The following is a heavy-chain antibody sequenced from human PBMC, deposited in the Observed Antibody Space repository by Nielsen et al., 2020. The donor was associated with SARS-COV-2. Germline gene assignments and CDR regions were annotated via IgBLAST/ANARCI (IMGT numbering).Heavy chain of an antibody. CDR1: GFTFSSYG. CDR3: ASISGYSSGWVFYYGMDV. Sequence: GESLKISCAASGFTFSSYGMHWVRQAPGKELEWVAVISYDGSNKYYADSVKGRFTISRDNSKNTLYLQMNSLRAEDTAVYYCASISGYSSGWVFYYGMDVWGQGTTVTVSS. V-gene: IGHV3-30*03. D-gene: IGHD6-19*01. CDR2: ISYDGSNK. J-gene: IGHJ6*02.